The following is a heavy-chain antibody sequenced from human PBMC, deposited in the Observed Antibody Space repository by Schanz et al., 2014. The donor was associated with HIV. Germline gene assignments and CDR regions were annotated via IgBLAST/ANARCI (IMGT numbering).Heavy chain of an antibody. J-gene: IGHJ4*02. D-gene: IGHD6-19*01. CDR1: GFTFTYYG. Sequence: QVQLVESGGGVVQPGGSLRLSCAASGFTFTYYGMQWVRQAPGKGLEWVAVIWHDGSVKSYAESVRGRFTISRDNSKKTLYLQMNSLRSDDTAVYYCTKDAFRSGWFYFDSWGQGTPVTVSS. CDR3: TKDAFRSGWFYFDS. V-gene: IGHV3-33*06. CDR2: IWHDGSVK.